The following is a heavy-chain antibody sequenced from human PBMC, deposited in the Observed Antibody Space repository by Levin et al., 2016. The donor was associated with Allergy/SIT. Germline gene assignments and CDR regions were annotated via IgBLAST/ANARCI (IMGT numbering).Heavy chain of an antibody. J-gene: IGHJ4*02. CDR3: AKTSSLYDY. CDR1: GFTFSTYT. D-gene: IGHD5/OR15-5a*01. Sequence: GESLKISCAASGFTFSTYTMHWVRQAPGKGLEWVAGLSYDGRNKYYADSVKGRFTISRDNSKNTLYLQMNSLRAEDTAFYYCAKTSSLYDYWGQGTLVTVSS. V-gene: IGHV3-30-3*02. CDR2: LSYDGRNK.